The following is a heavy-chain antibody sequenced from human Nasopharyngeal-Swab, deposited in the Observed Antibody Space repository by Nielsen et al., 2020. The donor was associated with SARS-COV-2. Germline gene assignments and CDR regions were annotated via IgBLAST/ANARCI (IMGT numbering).Heavy chain of an antibody. CDR2: MNPNSGNT. Sequence: WVRQAPGQGLEWMGWMNPNSGNTGYAQKFQGRVTMTRNTSISTAYMELSSPRSEDTAVYYCASRYYDFWSGYPSAFDIWGQGTMVTVSS. CDR3: ASRYYDFWSGYPSAFDI. V-gene: IGHV1-8*01. J-gene: IGHJ3*02. D-gene: IGHD3-3*01.